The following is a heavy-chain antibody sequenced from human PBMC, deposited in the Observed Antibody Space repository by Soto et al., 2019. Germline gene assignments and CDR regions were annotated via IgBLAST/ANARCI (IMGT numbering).Heavy chain of an antibody. CDR1: GFTFSTYA. CDR3: VKGYWKGDV. CDR2: ISGSGGSX. V-gene: IGHV3-23*01. J-gene: IGHJ6*02. Sequence: EVQLLESGGGLVQPGGSLRLSCAASGFTFSTYAMNWVRQVQGNGLEWVSAISGSGGSXXXXDSVKGRFTISRDNSKXXXXXXXXXXXXXXXXXXHCVKGYWKGDVWGQGTTVTVSS. D-gene: IGHD1-1*01.